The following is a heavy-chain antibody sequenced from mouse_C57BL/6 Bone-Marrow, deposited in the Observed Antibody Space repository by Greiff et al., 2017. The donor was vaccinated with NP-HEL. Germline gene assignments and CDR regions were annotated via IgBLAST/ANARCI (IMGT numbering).Heavy chain of an antibody. V-gene: IGHV1-81*01. J-gene: IGHJ2*01. CDR1: GYTFTSYG. CDR3: ARSTGDGYYGDY. D-gene: IGHD2-3*01. Sequence: QVQLQQSGAELARPGASVKLSCKASGYTFTSYGISWVKQRTGQGLAWIGELYPRSGNTYYNEKFKGKATLTADKSSSTAYMELRSLTSEDSAVYFCARSTGDGYYGDYWGQGTTLTVSS. CDR2: LYPRSGNT.